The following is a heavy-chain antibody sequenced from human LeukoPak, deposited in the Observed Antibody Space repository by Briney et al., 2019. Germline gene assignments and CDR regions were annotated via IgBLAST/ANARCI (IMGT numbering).Heavy chain of an antibody. D-gene: IGHD5-18*01. Sequence: GGSLRLACAASGFTVSSNYISWGRQAPGKGRGWVSAIYSGGSTYYADSVKGRFTLSRDNSKNTLYLKMNSLRAEDTAVYYCARESRQLPSPRDYYYYMDVWGKGTTVTVSS. J-gene: IGHJ6*03. CDR3: ARESRQLPSPRDYYYYMDV. CDR2: IYSGGST. CDR1: GFTVSSNY. V-gene: IGHV3-53*01.